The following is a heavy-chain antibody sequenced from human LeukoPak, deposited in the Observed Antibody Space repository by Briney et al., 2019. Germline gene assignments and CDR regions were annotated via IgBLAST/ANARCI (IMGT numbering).Heavy chain of an antibody. CDR1: GYTLSTYY. J-gene: IGHJ4*02. Sequence: ASVRVSCKTSGYTLSTYYMHWVRQAPGQGLEWMGILNPSGDQRIYAQKFQGRVTMTWDMSTSTVYMELNSLTSDDTAVYYCARGGVVSRGQWLCADYWGQGALVTASS. D-gene: IGHD6-19*01. CDR3: ARGGVVSRGQWLCADY. V-gene: IGHV1-46*01. CDR2: LNPSGDQR.